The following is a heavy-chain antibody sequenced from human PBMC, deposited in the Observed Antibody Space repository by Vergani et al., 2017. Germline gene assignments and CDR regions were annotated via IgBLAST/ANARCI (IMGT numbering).Heavy chain of an antibody. V-gene: IGHV2-5*04. CDR3: VYRKTGCGTTGCFYPFYYYYNIDV. CDR2: IYWNDYQ. CDR1: GFSLNTRGVS. J-gene: IGHJ6*03. D-gene: IGHD1-7*01. Sequence: QITLKESGPTLVKPTQTLTLTCTFSGFSLNTRGVSVAWIRQPPGKALDWLALIYWNDYQHYRPSSNNRVTITNDTSKNQVVLTMTNMDYVDTGTYYCVYRKTGCGTTGCFYPFYYYYNIDVWGKGTTVTVSS.